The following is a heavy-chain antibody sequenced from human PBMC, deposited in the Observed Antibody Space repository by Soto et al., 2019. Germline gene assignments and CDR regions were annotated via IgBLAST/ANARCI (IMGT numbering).Heavy chain of an antibody. V-gene: IGHV4-61*01. Sequence: SETLSLTCTVSGGSLSGGSYYWNWIRQPPGKQMEWIGYIYDSGATKYNPSLKSRVTISQDTSKNQFSLKMNSVTPSDTAVYYCARDWGPYWVDPWGQG. CDR2: IYDSGAT. CDR1: GGSLSGGSYY. J-gene: IGHJ5*02. D-gene: IGHD3-16*01. CDR3: ARDWGPYWVDP.